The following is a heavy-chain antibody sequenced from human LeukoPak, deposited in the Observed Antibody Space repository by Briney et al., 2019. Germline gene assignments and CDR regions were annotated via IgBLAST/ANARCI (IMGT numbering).Heavy chain of an antibody. CDR2: IYHSGRT. V-gene: IGHV4-30-2*01. J-gene: IGHJ4*02. D-gene: IGHD3-9*01. CDR1: GASISSGGYS. Sequence: SQTLSLTCAVSGASISSGGYSWSWIRQPPGKGLEWIGYIYHSGRTYYNPSLKSRVTISVDRSKNQFSLKLSSVTAADTAVYYCARGLGSITILDYWGQGTLVTVSS. CDR3: ARGLGSITILDY.